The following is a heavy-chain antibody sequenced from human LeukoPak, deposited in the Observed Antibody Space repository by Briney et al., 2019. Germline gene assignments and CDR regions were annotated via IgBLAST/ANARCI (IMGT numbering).Heavy chain of an antibody. V-gene: IGHV3-53*01. CDR3: ARGDFWSGYSLY. CDR2: IYSGGST. Sequence: TGGSLRLSRAVSVFTDRSNYISGVSQPPAKGLEGVSDIYSGGSTYYADSVKGRFTISRDNSKNTLYLQMNSLRAEDTAVYYGARGDFWSGYSLYWGQGTLVTVSS. CDR1: VFTDRSNY. J-gene: IGHJ4*02. D-gene: IGHD3-3*01.